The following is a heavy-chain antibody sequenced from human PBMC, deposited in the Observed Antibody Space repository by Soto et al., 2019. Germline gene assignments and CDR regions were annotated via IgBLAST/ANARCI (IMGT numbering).Heavy chain of an antibody. V-gene: IGHV3-30-3*01. Sequence: QVSLEESGGGVVQPGRSQRLSCVASGFIFSGSAMHWVRQAPGKGLEWVAVISFDGGDEHYADSVKGRFTISRDNSKNTLNLQMNRLRAEDTAVYYCSKDGAPSQWFMDVWGQGTTVTVSS. CDR3: SKDGAPSQWFMDV. CDR1: GFIFSGSA. D-gene: IGHD3-22*01. CDR2: ISFDGGDE. J-gene: IGHJ6*02.